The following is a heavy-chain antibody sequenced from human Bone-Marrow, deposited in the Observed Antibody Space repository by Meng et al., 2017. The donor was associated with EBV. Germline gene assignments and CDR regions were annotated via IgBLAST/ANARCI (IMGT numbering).Heavy chain of an antibody. CDR2: LIPDFGTP. J-gene: IGHJ4*02. CDR3: ARESGRGYTPDF. V-gene: IGHV1-69*01. D-gene: IGHD3-10*01. CDR1: GVAFMYSA. Sequence: VRVLQSWAGVKNLGSSVKVSCKAQGVAFMYSAISGVRQAPGQGLEWMGGLIPDFGTPDYAPNYQDRVTITADESTSTAYMGLNSLTTEDTAIYYCARESGRGYTPDFWGQGTLVTVSS.